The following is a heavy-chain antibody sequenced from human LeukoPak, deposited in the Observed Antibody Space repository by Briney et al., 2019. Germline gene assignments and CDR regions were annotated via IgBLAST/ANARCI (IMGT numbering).Heavy chain of an antibody. J-gene: IGHJ4*02. CDR1: GYTFTGYY. CDR3: AKDASGYSSSWYRR. CDR2: INPNSGGT. Sequence: GASVKVSCKASGYTFTGYYMHWVRQAPGQGLEWMGWINPNSGGTNYAQKFQGRVTMTRDTSISTAYMELSRLRSDDTAVYYCAKDASGYSSSWYRRWGQGTLVTVSS. V-gene: IGHV1-2*02. D-gene: IGHD6-13*01.